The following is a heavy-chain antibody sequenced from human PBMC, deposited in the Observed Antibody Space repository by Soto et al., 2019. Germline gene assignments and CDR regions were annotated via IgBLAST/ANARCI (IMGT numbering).Heavy chain of an antibody. CDR3: ASGRSTPVVPAAPNWFAP. V-gene: IGHV4-34*01. Sequence: QVQLLQWGAGLLKPSETLSLTCAVYGGSFSDYYWSWIRQPPGKGLVWIGQINPSGSTNYSPSLKRRVTIAVHTSKNQFSLKLSSVTASDTAVYYCASGRSTPVVPAAPNWFAPWGQGTLVTVSS. D-gene: IGHD2-2*01. CDR1: GGSFSDYY. CDR2: INPSGST. J-gene: IGHJ5*02.